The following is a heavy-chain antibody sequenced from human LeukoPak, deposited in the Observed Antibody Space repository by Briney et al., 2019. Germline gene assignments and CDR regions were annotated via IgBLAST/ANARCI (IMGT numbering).Heavy chain of an antibody. D-gene: IGHD2-2*01. J-gene: IGHJ4*02. CDR1: GYTFSDYY. CDR3: ARQLETTSWFDY. Sequence: ASVKVSCKASGYTFSDYYLHWVRLAPGQGLEWMGRISPNSGGTDYAQKFQGKVTMSRDASISTVYMDLNRLRSDDTAIYYCARQLETTSWFDYWGQGTLVIVSS. V-gene: IGHV1-2*06. CDR2: ISPNSGGT.